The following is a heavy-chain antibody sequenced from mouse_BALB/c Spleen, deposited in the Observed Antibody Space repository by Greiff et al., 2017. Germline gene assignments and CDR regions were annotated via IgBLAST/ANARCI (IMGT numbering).Heavy chain of an antibody. CDR2: ISSGGSYT. Sequence: EVQRVESGGGLVKPGGSLKLSCAASGFTFSSYAMSWVRQSPEKRLEWVAEISSGGSYTYYPDTVTGRFTISRDNAKNTLYLEMSSLRSEDTAMYYCATQGDYGGFDYWGQGTTLTVSS. D-gene: IGHD2-4*01. CDR1: GFTFSSYA. J-gene: IGHJ2*01. V-gene: IGHV5-9-4*01. CDR3: ATQGDYGGFDY.